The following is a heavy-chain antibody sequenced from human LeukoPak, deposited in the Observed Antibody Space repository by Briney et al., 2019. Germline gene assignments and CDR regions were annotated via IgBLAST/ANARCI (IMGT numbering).Heavy chain of an antibody. CDR1: GGTFSSYA. Sequence: SVKVSCKASGGTFSSYAISWVRQAPGQGLEWMGGIIPIFGTANYAQKFQGRVTITADESTSTAYMELSSLRSEDTAVYYCARVVYSYGFFYFDYWGQGTLVTVSS. D-gene: IGHD5-18*01. CDR3: ARVVYSYGFFYFDY. V-gene: IGHV1-69*13. J-gene: IGHJ4*02. CDR2: IIPIFGTA.